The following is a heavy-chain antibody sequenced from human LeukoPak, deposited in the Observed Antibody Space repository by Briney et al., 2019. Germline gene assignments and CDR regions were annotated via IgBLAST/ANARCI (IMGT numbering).Heavy chain of an antibody. CDR3: ARESHGDYYDSSGYYTGFDY. J-gene: IGHJ4*02. CDR1: GGSISSYY. CDR2: IYTSGST. V-gene: IGHV4-4*07. D-gene: IGHD3-22*01. Sequence: SETLSLTCTVSGGSISSYYWSWIRQPAGKGLEWIGRIYTSGSTNYNPSLKSRVTMSVDTSKNQFSLKLSSVTAADTAVYYCARESHGDYYDSSGYYTGFDYWGQGTLVTVSS.